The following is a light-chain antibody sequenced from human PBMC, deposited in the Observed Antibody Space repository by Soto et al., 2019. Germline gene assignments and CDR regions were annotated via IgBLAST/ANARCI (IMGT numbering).Light chain of an antibody. CDR3: QVWDTNTDLFYV. CDR1: NIGSKN. V-gene: IGLV3-21*02. CDR2: DDS. Sequence: SYELTQPPSVSVAPGQTARITCGGNNIGSKNVHWYQQKPGQAPVLVVYDDSDRPSGTPERFSGSNSGNTATLTISRVEAGDEADYYCQVWDTNTDLFYVFGTGTKLTVL. J-gene: IGLJ1*01.